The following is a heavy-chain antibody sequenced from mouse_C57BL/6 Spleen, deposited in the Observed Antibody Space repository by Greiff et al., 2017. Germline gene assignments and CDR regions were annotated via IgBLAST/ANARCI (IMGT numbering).Heavy chain of an antibody. CDR1: GFTFSSYG. D-gene: IGHD2-4*01. V-gene: IGHV5-6*02. CDR2: ISSGGSYT. Sequence: DVKLVESGGDLVKPGGSLKLSCAASGFTFSSYGMSWVRQTPDKRLEWVATISSGGSYTYYPDRVKGRFTIARDNAKNTLYLQMSSLKSEDTAMYYCARYYDYEKSMDYWGQGTSVTVSA. J-gene: IGHJ4*01. CDR3: ARYYDYEKSMDY.